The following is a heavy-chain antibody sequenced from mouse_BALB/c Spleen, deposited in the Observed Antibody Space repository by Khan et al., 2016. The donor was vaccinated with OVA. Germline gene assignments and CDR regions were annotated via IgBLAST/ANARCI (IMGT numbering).Heavy chain of an antibody. V-gene: IGHV1-54*01. Sequence: VQLQESGAELVRPGTSVKVSCKASGYAFTDFLIEWLQQRPGQGLEWIGLINPGGGDTNYNEKFKGKATLTANKSSSTAHLQLSSLTSDDSAVYFCARGGYGSWAYWGQGTLVTVSA. J-gene: IGHJ3*01. CDR3: ARGGYGSWAY. CDR2: INPGGGDT. D-gene: IGHD1-1*02. CDR1: GYAFTDFL.